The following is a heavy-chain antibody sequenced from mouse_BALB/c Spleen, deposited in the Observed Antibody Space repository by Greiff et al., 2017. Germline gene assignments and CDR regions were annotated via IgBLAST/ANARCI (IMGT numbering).Heavy chain of an antibody. V-gene: IGHV7-3*02. J-gene: IGHJ4*01. CDR1: GFTFTDYY. D-gene: IGHD2-4*01. CDR3: ATSTMITTRAAYYAMDY. Sequence: EVKLVESGGGLVQPGGSLRLSCATSGFTFTDYYMSWVRQPPGKALELLGFIRNKANGYTTEYSASVKGRFTISRDNSQSILYLQMNTLRAEDSATYYCATSTMITTRAAYYAMDYWGQGTSVTVSS. CDR2: IRNKANGYTT.